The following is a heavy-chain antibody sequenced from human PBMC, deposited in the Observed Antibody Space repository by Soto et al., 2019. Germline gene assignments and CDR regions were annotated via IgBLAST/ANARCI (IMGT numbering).Heavy chain of an antibody. J-gene: IGHJ3*02. D-gene: IGHD3-10*01. V-gene: IGHV1-69*08. CDR3: ARDSYAASAFDI. CDR2: IIPILGIA. CDR1: GGTFSSYT. Sequence: QVQLVQSGAEVKKPGSSVKVSCTASGGTFSSYTISWVRQAPGQGLEWMGRIIPILGIANYAQKFQGRVTITADKSTSTAYMELSSLRSEDTAVYYCARDSYAASAFDIWGQGTMVTVSS.